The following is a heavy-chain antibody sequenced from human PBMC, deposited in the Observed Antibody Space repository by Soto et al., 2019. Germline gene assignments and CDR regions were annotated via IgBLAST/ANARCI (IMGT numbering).Heavy chain of an antibody. D-gene: IGHD6-13*01. Sequence: GGSLRLSCAASGFTFSSYDMHWVRQATGKGLEWVSAIGTAGDTYYPGSVKGRFTISRENAKNSLYLQMNSLRAEDTAVYYCARPLYSSSWATAYWGQGTLVTVSS. J-gene: IGHJ4*02. V-gene: IGHV3-13*01. CDR3: ARPLYSSSWATAY. CDR2: IGTAGDT. CDR1: GFTFSSYD.